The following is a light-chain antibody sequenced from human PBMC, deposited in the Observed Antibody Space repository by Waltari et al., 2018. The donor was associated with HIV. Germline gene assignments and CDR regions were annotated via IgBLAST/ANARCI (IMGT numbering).Light chain of an antibody. CDR3: QQRRDWPRT. CDR2: DAS. J-gene: IGKJ2*01. Sequence: EIVLTQSPATLSSSPGERATLSCRASQSLTRYLAWYQHKPGQAPRLLVYDASKRASGIPARFTGSGSGTDFTLTISSLEPEDFAIYYCQQRRDWPRTFGQGTKLEI. V-gene: IGKV3-11*01. CDR1: QSLTRY.